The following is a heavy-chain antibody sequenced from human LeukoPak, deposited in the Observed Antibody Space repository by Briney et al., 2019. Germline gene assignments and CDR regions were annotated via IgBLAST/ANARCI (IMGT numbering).Heavy chain of an antibody. Sequence: PGESLRLSCAASGFSFSNYNMNWVRQAPGKGLEWASSISSSSGYIYYADSVRGRFTISRDNAKNSLYLQMNSLRAEDTAVYYCARPRDYDILTGSLYWGQGTLVTVSS. V-gene: IGHV3-21*01. CDR3: ARPRDYDILTGSLY. D-gene: IGHD3-9*01. J-gene: IGHJ4*02. CDR2: ISSSSGYI. CDR1: GFSFSNYN.